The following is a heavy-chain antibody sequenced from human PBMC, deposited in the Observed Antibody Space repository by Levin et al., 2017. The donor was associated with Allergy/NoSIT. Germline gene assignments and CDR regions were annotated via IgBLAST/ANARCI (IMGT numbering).Heavy chain of an antibody. J-gene: IGHJ2*01. CDR3: AKGTAAAGRRSFDR. D-gene: IGHD6-13*01. CDR1: GFTFDDYA. V-gene: IGHV3-9*01. CDR2: ISWNSGSI. Sequence: SLKISCAASGFTFDDYAMHWVRQAPGKGLEWVSGISWNSGSIGYADSVKGRFTISRDNAKNSLYLQMNSLRAEDTALYYCAKGTAAAGRRSFDRWGRGTLVTVSS.